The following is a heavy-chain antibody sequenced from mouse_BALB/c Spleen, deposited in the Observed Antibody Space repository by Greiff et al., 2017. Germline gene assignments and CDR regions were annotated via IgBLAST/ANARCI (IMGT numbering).Heavy chain of an antibody. Sequence: EVQLQQSGPELVKPGASMKISCKASGYSFTGYTMNWVKQSHGKNLEWIGLINPYNGGTSYNQKFKGKATLTVDKSSSTAYMQLSSPTSEDSAVYYCARGPYGNYHYYAMDYWGQGTSVTVSS. CDR3: ARGPYGNYHYYAMDY. D-gene: IGHD2-10*02. CDR1: GYSFTGYT. CDR2: INPYNGGT. J-gene: IGHJ4*01. V-gene: IGHV1S135*01.